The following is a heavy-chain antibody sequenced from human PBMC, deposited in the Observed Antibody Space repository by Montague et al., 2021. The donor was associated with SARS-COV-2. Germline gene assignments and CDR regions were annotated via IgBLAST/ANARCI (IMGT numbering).Heavy chain of an antibody. CDR1: GGSLSGFY. CDR3: ARSHDYRGNDYFDS. Sequence: SETLSLTCAVYGGSLSGFYWTWIRQAPGKGLEWVGEITHGGSTSYSPALKSRLTISLDTSKNQFSLKLDSVTAADTATYYCARSHDYRGNDYFDSWGQGARFIVSS. V-gene: IGHV4-34*01. J-gene: IGHJ4*02. CDR2: ITHGGST. D-gene: IGHD4-23*01.